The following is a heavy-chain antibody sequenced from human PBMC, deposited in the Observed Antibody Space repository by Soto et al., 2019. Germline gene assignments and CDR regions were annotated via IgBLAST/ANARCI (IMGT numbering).Heavy chain of an antibody. J-gene: IGHJ4*02. CDR1: GFTFSSYG. CDR2: IWYDGSNK. D-gene: IGHD2-15*01. V-gene: IGHV3-33*01. CDR3: ARYCSGGSCYWALDY. Sequence: QVPLVESGGGVVQPGRSLRLSCAASGFTFSSYGMHWVRQAPGKGLEWVAVIWYDGSNKYYADSVKGRFTISRDNSKNTLYLQMNSLRAEDTAVYYCARYCSGGSCYWALDYWGQGTLVTVSS.